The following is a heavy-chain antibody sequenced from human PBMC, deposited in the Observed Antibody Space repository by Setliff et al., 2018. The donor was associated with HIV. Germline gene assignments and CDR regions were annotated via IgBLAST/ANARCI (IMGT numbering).Heavy chain of an antibody. Sequence: SETLSLTCAVSDGSFSDYYWAWIRQAPGKGLEWLGLIHHTGSATYNPSLQSRVAVSVNMPNNQFSLTLSSVTAADTAVYYCARGRGARFLPIKIFDYWAQGTLVTVSS. CDR3: ARGRGARFLPIKIFDY. J-gene: IGHJ4*02. CDR1: DGSFSDYY. CDR2: IHHTGSA. V-gene: IGHV4-34*01. D-gene: IGHD3-10*01.